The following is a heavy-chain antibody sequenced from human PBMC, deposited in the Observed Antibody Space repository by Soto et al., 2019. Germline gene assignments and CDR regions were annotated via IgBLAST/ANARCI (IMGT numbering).Heavy chain of an antibody. J-gene: IGHJ6*02. CDR1: GGTFSSYA. CDR2: IIPIFGTA. CDR3: ASSQSVVPAAIHYYYYGMDV. Sequence: SVKVSCKASGGTFSSYAISWVRQAPGQGLEWMGGIIPIFGTANYAQKFQGRVTITADKSTSTAYMELSSLRSEDTAVYYCASSQSVVPAAIHYYYYGMDVRGQGTTVTVSS. D-gene: IGHD2-2*02. V-gene: IGHV1-69*06.